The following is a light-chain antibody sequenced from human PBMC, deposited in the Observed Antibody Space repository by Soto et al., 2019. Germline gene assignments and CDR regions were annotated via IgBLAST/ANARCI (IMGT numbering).Light chain of an antibody. Sequence: DIVMTQSPDSLAVSLGERATLNCKSSQSVLYSSNNKNYLAWYQQKPGQPPKLLIYWASTRESGVPDRFSGSGSGTDFTPTISSLQAEDVAVYYCQQYYSTPLTFGGGTRWIS. CDR3: QQYYSTPLT. V-gene: IGKV4-1*01. CDR1: QSVLYSSNNKNY. CDR2: WAS. J-gene: IGKJ4*01.